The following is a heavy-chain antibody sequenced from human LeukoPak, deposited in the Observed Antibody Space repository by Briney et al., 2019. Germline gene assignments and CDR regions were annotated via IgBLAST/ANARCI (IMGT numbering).Heavy chain of an antibody. Sequence: ASVKVSCKAFGYGFTSYYIHWVRQAPGQGLEWMGIINPSVGGTTYARKFQGRVTITRYTSTSTVYMELSSLRSEDTAVYYCARHGSGRYYPAEGRVDYWGQGTLVTVSS. CDR2: INPSVGGT. CDR3: ARHGSGRYYPAEGRVDY. J-gene: IGHJ4*02. CDR1: GYGFTSYY. V-gene: IGHV1-46*03. D-gene: IGHD3-10*01.